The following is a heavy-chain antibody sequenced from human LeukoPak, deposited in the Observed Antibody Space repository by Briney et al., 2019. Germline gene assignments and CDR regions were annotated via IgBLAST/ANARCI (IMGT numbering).Heavy chain of an antibody. Sequence: SEALSLTCTVSVCSISSYYWSWIRQPPGKGLDGIGYIYYSWSTNYTPSLKSRVTISVDTSKNQFSLNLSSVTAADTAVYYCARVGYYYDSSGYSSFDYWGQGTLVTVPS. D-gene: IGHD3-22*01. V-gene: IGHV4-59*01. CDR1: VCSISSYY. CDR2: IYYSWST. CDR3: ARVGYYYDSSGYSSFDY. J-gene: IGHJ4*02.